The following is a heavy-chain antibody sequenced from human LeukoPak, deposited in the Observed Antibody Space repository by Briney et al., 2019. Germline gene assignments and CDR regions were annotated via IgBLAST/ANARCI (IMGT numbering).Heavy chain of an antibody. CDR1: GYSFTSYW. D-gene: IGHD6-19*01. J-gene: IGHJ6*03. Sequence: GESLKISCKGSGYSFTSYWIGWVRQMPGKGLEWMGIIYPGDSDTRYSPSFQGQVTISADKSISTAYLQWSGLKASDTAMYYCARRIAVAGPYMDVWGKGTTVTVSS. CDR3: ARRIAVAGPYMDV. V-gene: IGHV5-51*01. CDR2: IYPGDSDT.